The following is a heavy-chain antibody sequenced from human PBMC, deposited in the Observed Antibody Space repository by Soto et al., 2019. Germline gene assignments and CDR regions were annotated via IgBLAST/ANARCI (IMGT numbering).Heavy chain of an antibody. V-gene: IGHV3-7*01. Sequence: GGSLRLSCEAFGFTFSTYWMSWIRQAPGKGLEWVGNIKPDGSQSYIVDSVQGRFTTSRDNARNSVYLQMNSLRAEDTAVYYWVRDGHSGWHFDSWGQGALVTVSS. CDR3: VRDGHSGWHFDS. CDR1: GFTFSTYW. J-gene: IGHJ4*02. D-gene: IGHD6-19*01. CDR2: IKPDGSQS.